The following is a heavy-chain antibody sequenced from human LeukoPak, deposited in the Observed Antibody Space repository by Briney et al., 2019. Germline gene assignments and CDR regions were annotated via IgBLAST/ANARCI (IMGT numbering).Heavy chain of an antibody. J-gene: IGHJ2*01. CDR1: AFTLSSYG. V-gene: IGHV3-7*01. CDR2: IKEDGSEK. CDR3: ARLKWLAWYFDL. Sequence: TGGSLRLSCGASAFTLSSYGMSWVRQAPGKGLEWVANIKEDGSEKNYVDSVKGRFTISRDNAKNALYLQMNSLRAEDTAVYYCARLKWLAWYFDLWGRGTLVTVSS. D-gene: IGHD6-19*01.